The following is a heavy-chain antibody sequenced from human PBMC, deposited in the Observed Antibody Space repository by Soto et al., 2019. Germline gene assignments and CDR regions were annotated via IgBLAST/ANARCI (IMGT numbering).Heavy chain of an antibody. Sequence: GGSLRLSCAASGFTVSSNYMSWFRQAPGKGLEWVSVIYSGGSTYYADSVKGRFTISRDNSKNTLYLQMNSLRAEDTAVYYCARVQLRASYYYYYMDVWGKGTTVTVSS. CDR1: GFTVSSNY. J-gene: IGHJ6*03. V-gene: IGHV3-66*01. CDR2: IYSGGST. D-gene: IGHD2-2*01. CDR3: ARVQLRASYYYYYMDV.